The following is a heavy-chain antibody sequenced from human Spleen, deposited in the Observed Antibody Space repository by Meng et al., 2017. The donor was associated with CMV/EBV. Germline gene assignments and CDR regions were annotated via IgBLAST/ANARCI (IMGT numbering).Heavy chain of an antibody. J-gene: IGHJ4*02. CDR1: GFTFSSYG. CDR3: AKQFHSGSSPGFDY. V-gene: IGHV3-30*02. CDR2: IRYDGSNK. D-gene: IGHD1-26*01. Sequence: SCAASGFTFSSYGMHWVRQAPGKGLEWVAFIRYDGSNKYYADSVKGRFTISRDNSKNTLYLQMNSLRAEDTAVYYCAKQFHSGSSPGFDYWGQGTLVTISS.